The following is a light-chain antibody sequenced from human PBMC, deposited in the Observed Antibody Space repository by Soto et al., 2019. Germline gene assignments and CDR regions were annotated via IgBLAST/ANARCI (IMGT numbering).Light chain of an antibody. Sequence: QSALTQPASVSGSPGQSITISCTGTSSDVGSYNRVSWYQHHPGKAPKLMIYEVSNRPSGVSNRFSGSKSGNTASLTISGLQAEDEADYYCSSYTSSSTLFVVFGGGTKITVL. J-gene: IGLJ2*01. CDR2: EVS. CDR1: SSDVGSYNR. CDR3: SSYTSSSTLFVV. V-gene: IGLV2-14*02.